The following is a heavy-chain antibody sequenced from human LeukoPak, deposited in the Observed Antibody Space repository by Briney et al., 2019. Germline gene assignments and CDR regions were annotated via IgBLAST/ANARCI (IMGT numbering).Heavy chain of an antibody. CDR1: GGTFSSYA. V-gene: IGHV1-69*01. Sequence: SVKVSCKASGGTFSSYAISWVRQAPGQGLEWMGGIIPIFGTANYAQKFQGRVTITADESTSTAYMELSSLRSEDTAVYYCARHYGDYAFPFDYWGQGTLVTVSS. CDR2: IIPIFGTA. CDR3: ARHYGDYAFPFDY. D-gene: IGHD4-17*01. J-gene: IGHJ4*02.